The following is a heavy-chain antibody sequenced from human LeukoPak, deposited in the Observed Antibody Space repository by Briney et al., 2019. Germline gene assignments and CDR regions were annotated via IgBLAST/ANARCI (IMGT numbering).Heavy chain of an antibody. CDR1: GFIVSNNY. CDR3: ASGGLGARKYYSDPFHY. Sequence: GGSLRLSCAASGFIVSNNYMSWVRQAPGKGLEWVSILYSAGATYYADSVRGRFTIARDISRNTVFLQMNSLRAEDTAVYYCASGGLGARKYYSDPFHYWGQGTLVTVPS. V-gene: IGHV3-53*01. CDR2: LYSAGAT. J-gene: IGHJ4*02. D-gene: IGHD3-16*01.